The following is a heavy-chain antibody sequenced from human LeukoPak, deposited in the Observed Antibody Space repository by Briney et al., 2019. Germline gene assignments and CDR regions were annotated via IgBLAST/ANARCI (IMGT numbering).Heavy chain of an antibody. CDR2: MNPNSGNT. V-gene: IGHV1-8*01. CDR1: GYTFTSYD. Sequence: AASVKVSCKASGYTFTSYDINWVRQATGQGLEWMGWMNPNSGNTGYAQKFQGRVTMTRTTSISTAYMELSSLGSEDTAVYYCARSPSRRALAGYYYYGMDVWGQGTTVTVSS. CDR3: ARSPSRRALAGYYYYGMDV. J-gene: IGHJ6*02. D-gene: IGHD6-19*01.